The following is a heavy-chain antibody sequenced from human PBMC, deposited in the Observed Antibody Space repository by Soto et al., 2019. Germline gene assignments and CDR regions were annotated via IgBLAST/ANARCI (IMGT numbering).Heavy chain of an antibody. V-gene: IGHV3-23*01. D-gene: IGHD2-21*01. CDR2: ISGSAGIT. J-gene: IGHJ4*02. CDR3: ARQMRGLLSPFDY. Sequence: EVQVLESGGDLKQPGGSLRLSCAASGFTFSNYAMSWVRQAPRKGLEWVSSISGSAGITYYADSVKGRFTIFRDNSKNTVYQQLDTLRAEDTSVYYCARQMRGLLSPFDYWGQGTLVTVSS. CDR1: GFTFSNYA.